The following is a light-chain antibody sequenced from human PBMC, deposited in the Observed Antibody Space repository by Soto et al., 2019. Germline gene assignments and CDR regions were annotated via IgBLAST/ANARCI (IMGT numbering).Light chain of an antibody. Sequence: EIVMTQSPATLSVSPGERATLSCRARQSVSSNLAWYPQKPGQAPRLLIYGASTRATGIPARFSGRGSGTEFPLTISILQSEDFAVYCCQQYNNWPPLTFGGGTKLEIK. CDR3: QQYNNWPPLT. V-gene: IGKV3-15*01. J-gene: IGKJ4*01. CDR1: QSVSSN. CDR2: GAS.